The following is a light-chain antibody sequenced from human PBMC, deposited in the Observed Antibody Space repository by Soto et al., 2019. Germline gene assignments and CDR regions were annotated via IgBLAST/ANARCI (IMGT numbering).Light chain of an antibody. V-gene: IGLV1-40*01. CDR3: QSFDSSLSGWG. Sequence: QSVLTPPPSVSGAPGQRVTISCPGSSSNIGAGYDVHWYQQLPGTAPKLLVSGNTTRPSGVPDRFSGSKSGTSASLAITGLQAEDEADYYCQSFDSSLSGWGFGGGTKLTV. CDR2: GNT. CDR1: SSNIGAGYD. J-gene: IGLJ3*02.